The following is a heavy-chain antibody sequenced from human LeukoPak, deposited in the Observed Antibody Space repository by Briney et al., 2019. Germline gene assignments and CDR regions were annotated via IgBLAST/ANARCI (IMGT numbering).Heavy chain of an antibody. J-gene: IGHJ4*02. D-gene: IGHD6-13*01. CDR2: INHSGST. V-gene: IGHV4-34*01. CDR1: GGSFSGYY. CDR3: ATPRSGGKAAVPFDY. Sequence: SETLSLTCAVYGGSFSGYYWSWIRQPPGKGLEWIGEINHSGSTNYNPSLKSRVTISVDTSKNQFSLKLSSVTAADTAVYYCATPRSGGKAAVPFDYWGQGTLVTVSS.